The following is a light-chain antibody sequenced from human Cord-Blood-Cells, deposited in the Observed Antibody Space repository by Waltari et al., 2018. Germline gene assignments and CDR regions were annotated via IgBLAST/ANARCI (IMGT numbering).Light chain of an antibody. J-gene: IGLJ3*02. V-gene: IGLV2-23*01. CDR2: EGS. CDR1: SSDVGSYNL. Sequence: QSALTQPASVSGSPGQSITISCTGTSSDVGSYNLVSWNQQHPGKTPKLMIYEGSKRPSGVSNRFSDSKSGNTAALTISGLQAEDEADYYGCSYAGSSTWVFGGGTKLTVL. CDR3: CSYAGSSTWV.